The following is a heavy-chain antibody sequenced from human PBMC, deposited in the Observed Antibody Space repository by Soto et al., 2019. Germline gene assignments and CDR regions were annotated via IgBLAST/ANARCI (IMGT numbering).Heavy chain of an antibody. CDR1: GFAFSDYA. D-gene: IGHD3-10*01. J-gene: IGHJ4*02. CDR3: AKSSRITLVRGVTDY. V-gene: IGHV3-23*01. Sequence: GGSLRLSCAASGFAFSDYAMNWVRQAPGKGLEWVSAISGGAGDTYYADSVKGRFTISRDNSENTLYLQMKSLRAEDTAIYYCAKSSRITLVRGVTDYWGQGTLVTVSS. CDR2: ISGGAGDT.